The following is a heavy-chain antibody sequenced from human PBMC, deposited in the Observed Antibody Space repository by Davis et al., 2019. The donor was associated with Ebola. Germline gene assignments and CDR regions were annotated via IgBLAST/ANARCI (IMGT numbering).Heavy chain of an antibody. V-gene: IGHV4-59*08. CDR2: IYYSGST. Sequence: MPSETLSLTCTVPGGSISSSYWSSIRQPPGKGLEWNGYIYYSGSTNYNPSLKSRVTISVDTSKNQFSLKLSSVTAADTAVYYCARRVRGYDSSGYTDYWGQGTLVTVSS. CDR1: GGSISSSY. D-gene: IGHD3-22*01. CDR3: ARRVRGYDSSGYTDY. J-gene: IGHJ4*02.